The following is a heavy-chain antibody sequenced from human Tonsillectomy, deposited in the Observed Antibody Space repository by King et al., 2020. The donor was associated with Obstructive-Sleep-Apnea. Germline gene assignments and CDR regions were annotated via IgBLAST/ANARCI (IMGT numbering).Heavy chain of an antibody. D-gene: IGHD3-22*01. CDR2: VYYSGRT. Sequence: LQLQESGPGLVKPSQTLSLTCTVSGGYITSGDYYWSWIRQPPGKGLEWIGYVYYSGRTYSNPSLKSRFTISVDTSKTQFSLKLSSVTAADTAVYYCARGNYYDSSGYYHRGEWFDPWGQGTLVTVSS. J-gene: IGHJ5*02. V-gene: IGHV4-30-4*01. CDR1: GGYITSGDYY. CDR3: ARGNYYDSSGYYHRGEWFDP.